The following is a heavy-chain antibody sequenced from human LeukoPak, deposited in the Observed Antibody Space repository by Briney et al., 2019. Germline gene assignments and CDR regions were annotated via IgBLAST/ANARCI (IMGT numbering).Heavy chain of an antibody. D-gene: IGHD4-17*01. J-gene: IGHJ4*02. CDR3: ARDMDGDYVY. V-gene: IGHV3-30-3*01. Sequence: GGSLRLSCAASGFTFSSYAMHWVRQSPGKGLEWVAVISYDGSNKYYADSVKGRFTISRDNAKNTLYLQMNSLRAEDTAVYYCARDMDGDYVYWGQGTLVTVSS. CDR2: ISYDGSNK. CDR1: GFTFSSYA.